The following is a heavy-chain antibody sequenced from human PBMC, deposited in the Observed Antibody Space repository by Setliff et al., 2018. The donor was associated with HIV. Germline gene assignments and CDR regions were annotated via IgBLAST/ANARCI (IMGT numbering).Heavy chain of an antibody. Sequence: PSETLSLTCTVSGGSVTSGHYYWGWIRQAPGKGLEWIGNILDGRVTFFNPSLKSRVTISVDTSKKQFSLRLSSVTAADTAVYYCARDGRHDRNRWYVTHQYFKYWGQGTLVTVSS. V-gene: IGHV4-39*07. CDR3: ARDGRHDRNRWYVTHQYFKY. CDR1: GGSVTSGHYY. D-gene: IGHD2-15*01. J-gene: IGHJ1*01. CDR2: ILDGRVT.